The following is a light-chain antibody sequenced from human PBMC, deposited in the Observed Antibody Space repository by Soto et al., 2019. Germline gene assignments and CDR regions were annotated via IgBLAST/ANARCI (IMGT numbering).Light chain of an antibody. CDR3: QQYNDCPLYT. V-gene: IGKV3-15*01. Sequence: EIVMTQSPTIVSVSPGERATLSCRASQSVNSNLAWYQQKPGQAPRLLISGASTRAPGIAARFSGSGSGTNFTLSISGLQSADFAVYYCQQYNDCPLYTFGQGTKLEIK. CDR2: GAS. J-gene: IGKJ2*01. CDR1: QSVNSN.